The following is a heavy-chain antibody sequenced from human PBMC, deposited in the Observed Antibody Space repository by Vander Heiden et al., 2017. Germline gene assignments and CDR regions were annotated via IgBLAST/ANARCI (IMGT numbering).Heavy chain of an antibody. J-gene: IGHJ5*02. Sequence: QVQLQESGPGLVKPSETLSLTCPVSGGSISSYYWSWIRQPPGKGLEWIGYIYYSGSTNYNPSLKSRVTISVDTSKNQFSLKLSSVTAADTAVYYCARASGYDFWSGYSNWFDPWGQGTLVTVSS. CDR3: ARASGYDFWSGYSNWFDP. CDR1: GGSISSYY. D-gene: IGHD3-3*01. V-gene: IGHV4-59*01. CDR2: IYYSGST.